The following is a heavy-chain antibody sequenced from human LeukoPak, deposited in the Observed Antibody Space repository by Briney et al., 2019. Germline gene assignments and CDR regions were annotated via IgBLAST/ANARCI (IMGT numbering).Heavy chain of an antibody. CDR3: ARDRFPNSSSWYWGFDY. V-gene: IGHV4-39*07. Sequence: PSETLSLTCTVSGGSISSSSYYWGWIRQPPGKGLEWIGSIYYSGSTYYNPSLKSRVTISVDTSKKQFSLKLSSVTAADTAVYYCARDRFPNSSSWYWGFDYWGQGTLVTVSS. CDR1: GGSISSSSYY. D-gene: IGHD6-13*01. J-gene: IGHJ4*02. CDR2: IYYSGST.